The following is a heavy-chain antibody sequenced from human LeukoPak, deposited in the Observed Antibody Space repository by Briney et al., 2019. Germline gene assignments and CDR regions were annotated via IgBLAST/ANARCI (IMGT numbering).Heavy chain of an antibody. V-gene: IGHV4-31*03. CDR3: ARGFGSGTYYYDS. CDR2: IYSSGSS. J-gene: IGHJ4*02. D-gene: IGHD3-10*01. CDR1: GGSISSGGYY. Sequence: SETLSLTCTVSGGSISSGGYYWSWIRQHPGKGLELVGFIYSSGSSYYNPSLKSRVTISVDTSKNQFSLELSSVTAADTAVYYCARGFGSGTYYYDSWGQGTVVTVSS.